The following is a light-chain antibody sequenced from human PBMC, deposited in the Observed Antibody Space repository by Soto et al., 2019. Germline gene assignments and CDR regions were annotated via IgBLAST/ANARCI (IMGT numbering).Light chain of an antibody. J-gene: IGKJ1*01. V-gene: IGKV3-15*01. CDR1: QSVSSN. CDR2: GAS. CDR3: QQDNNWPRT. Sequence: EIVLTQSPATLSVSPGERATLSCRASQSVSSNLAWHQQRPGQAPRLLIYGASARALGIPARFSGSGSGTEFTLTISSLQSEDFAVYYCQQDNNWPRTFGQGTKVDVK.